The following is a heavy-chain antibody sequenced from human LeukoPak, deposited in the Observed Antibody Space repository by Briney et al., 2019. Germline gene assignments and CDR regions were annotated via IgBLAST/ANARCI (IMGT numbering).Heavy chain of an antibody. D-gene: IGHD3-3*01. J-gene: IGHJ4*02. CDR3: ARGGGDDFWSGPGGY. V-gene: IGHV3-30*04. CDR1: GFTFRDYA. Sequence: GKSLRLSCSASGFTFRDYAMHWVRQAPGKGLEWVAVISYDERNKYYGDSVKGRFTVSRDNSKNTLYLQMNSLRAEDTAVYYCARGGGDDFWSGPGGYWGQGTLVTVSS. CDR2: ISYDERNK.